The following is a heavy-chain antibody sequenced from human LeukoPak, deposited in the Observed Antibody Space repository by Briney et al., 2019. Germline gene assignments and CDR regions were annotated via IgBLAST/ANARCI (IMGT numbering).Heavy chain of an antibody. J-gene: IGHJ6*03. V-gene: IGHV4-4*07. CDR1: GGAIISYY. Sequence: SETLSLTCSVSGGAIISYYWSWIRQPAGKGPEWIGRIYPTGNTDYNPSLTARVTMSTDLSKKQFSLRLRSVTAADTAVYYWASLKFYDTMGNPPGYHRDVWGKGTAVTVS. D-gene: IGHD2/OR15-2a*01. CDR3: ASLKFYDTMGNPPGYHRDV. CDR2: IYPTGNT.